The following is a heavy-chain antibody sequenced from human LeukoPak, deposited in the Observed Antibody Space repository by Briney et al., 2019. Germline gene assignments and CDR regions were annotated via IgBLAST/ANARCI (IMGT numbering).Heavy chain of an antibody. D-gene: IGHD4-4*01. Sequence: SETLSLTCTVSGGSISSYYWSWIRQPPGKGLEWIGYIYYSGSTNYNPSLKSRVTISVDTSKNQFSLKLSSVTAADTAVYYCARGPDSNYFYYYGMDVWGQGTTATVSS. CDR2: IYYSGST. CDR1: GGSISSYY. CDR3: ARGPDSNYFYYYGMDV. J-gene: IGHJ6*02. V-gene: IGHV4-59*01.